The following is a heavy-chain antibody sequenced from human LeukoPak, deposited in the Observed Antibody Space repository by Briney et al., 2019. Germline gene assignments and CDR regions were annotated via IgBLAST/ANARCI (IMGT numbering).Heavy chain of an antibody. J-gene: IGHJ4*02. CDR1: GFTFSSYA. CDR3: ARDKIVGATYFDY. CDR2: ISGSGDFT. V-gene: IGHV3-23*01. D-gene: IGHD1-26*01. Sequence: SGGSLRLSCAVSGFTFSSYAMSWVRQAPGKGLEWVSGISGSGDFTYYADSVKGRFTISRDNAKNSLYLQMNSLRAEDTAVYYCARDKIVGATYFDYWGQGTLVTVSS.